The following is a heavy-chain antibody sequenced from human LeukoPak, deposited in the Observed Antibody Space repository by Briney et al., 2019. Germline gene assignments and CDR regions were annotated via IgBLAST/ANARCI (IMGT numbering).Heavy chain of an antibody. CDR1: GLTFSSYW. CDR3: ARERSSSGYPDDY. Sequence: EGSLRLSCAASGLTFSSYWMHWVRQAPGKGLVWVSRINSDGSNTSYADSVKGRFTISRDNAKNTLYLQMNSLRAEDTAVYYCARERSSSGYPDDYWGRGTLVTVSS. J-gene: IGHJ4*02. D-gene: IGHD3-22*01. V-gene: IGHV3-74*01. CDR2: INSDGSNT.